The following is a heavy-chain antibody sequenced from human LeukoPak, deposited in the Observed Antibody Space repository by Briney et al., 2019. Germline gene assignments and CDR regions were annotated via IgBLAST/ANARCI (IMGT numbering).Heavy chain of an antibody. J-gene: IGHJ1*01. CDR1: GFTFSSHW. CDR2: IMQDGSEK. D-gene: IGHD6-13*01. V-gene: IGHV3-7*03. Sequence: PGGSLRLSCIASGFTFSSHWMNWVRQAPGKGLEWVANIMQDGSEKYYVDSVKGRFIISRDNAKNSLYLQMNSLRAEGTAVYYCAKPDSSSWYPEYFQHWGQGTLVTVSS. CDR3: AKPDSSSWYPEYFQH.